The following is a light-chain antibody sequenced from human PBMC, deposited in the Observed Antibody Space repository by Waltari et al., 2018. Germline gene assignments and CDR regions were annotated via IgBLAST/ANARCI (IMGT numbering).Light chain of an antibody. CDR3: QQLNNYPIT. CDR2: DAS. V-gene: IGKV1-9*01. CDR1: QGINSY. Sequence: DIQLTQSPSFLSASVGDRVTITCRASQGINSYLAWYQQKQGKAPKLLIYDASTLQSGVPPRFSGSGSETEFTLTISSLQPEDFATYYCQQLNNYPITFGQGTRLDI. J-gene: IGKJ5*01.